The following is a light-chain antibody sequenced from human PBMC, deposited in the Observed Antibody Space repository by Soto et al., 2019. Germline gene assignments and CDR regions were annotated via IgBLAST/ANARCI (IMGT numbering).Light chain of an antibody. CDR2: GVS. V-gene: IGKV3-15*01. CDR1: QSVSSN. Sequence: EIVMTQSPATLSLSPGERATLSCRASQSVSSNLAWYQQKPGQAPRLLIYGVSTRATGVPARFSGSGSGTEFTLTISSLQSEDFADYYCQQYDNWPPLTFGGGTKVDIK. CDR3: QQYDNWPPLT. J-gene: IGKJ4*01.